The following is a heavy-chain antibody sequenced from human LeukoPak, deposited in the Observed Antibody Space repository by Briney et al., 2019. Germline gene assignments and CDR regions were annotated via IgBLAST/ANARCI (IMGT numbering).Heavy chain of an antibody. Sequence: QPGGSLRLSCAASGFTFSNYWMSWVRQAPGRGLEWVANIKQDGSVKYYVDSVKGRFTISRDNAKNSLYLQMNSLRAEDTAVYYCASLYSSRSKEPAFDIWGQGTMVTVSS. J-gene: IGHJ3*02. V-gene: IGHV3-7*03. CDR3: ASLYSSRSKEPAFDI. CDR1: GFTFSNYW. CDR2: IKQDGSVK. D-gene: IGHD5-18*01.